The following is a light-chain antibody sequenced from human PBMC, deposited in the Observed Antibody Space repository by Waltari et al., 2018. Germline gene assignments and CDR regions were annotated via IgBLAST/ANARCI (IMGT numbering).Light chain of an antibody. V-gene: IGLV2-14*01. CDR3: SSYTSSSLVV. J-gene: IGLJ2*01. CDR2: EVT. Sequence: QSALTQPASVSGSPGQSITISCSGTKSDVGGYNYVFWFQQHPGKAPKLMIYEVTYRPSVVSNRFSGSKSGNTASLTISGLQAEDEADYYCSSYTSSSLVVFGGGTKLTVL. CDR1: KSDVGGYNY.